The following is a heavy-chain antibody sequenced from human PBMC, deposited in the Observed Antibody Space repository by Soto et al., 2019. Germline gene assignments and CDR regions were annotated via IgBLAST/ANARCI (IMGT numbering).Heavy chain of an antibody. CDR3: ARASICGVPHGGGMEV. D-gene: IGHD3-3*01. J-gene: IGHJ6*02. V-gene: IGHV4-59*02. Sequence: SETLSLTYTVSDGTVSSYYCCCIRQPPGKGLEWIGYISYSGSPNYNPSLKSRVTISVDTSKNHFSLKLSSVTAADTAVYFCARASICGVPHGGGMEVWGQGSTVTVSS. CDR1: DGTVSSYY. CDR2: ISYSGSP.